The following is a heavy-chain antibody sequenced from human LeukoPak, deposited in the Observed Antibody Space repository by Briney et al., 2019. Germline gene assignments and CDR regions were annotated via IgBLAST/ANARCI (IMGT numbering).Heavy chain of an antibody. J-gene: IGHJ6*03. D-gene: IGHD6-19*01. V-gene: IGHV3-7*01. CDR3: ARDYSSGWGGYYYYYYMDV. CDR2: IKQDGSEK. Sequence: PGGSLRLSCAASGFTFGSYGMHWVRQAPGKGLEWVANIKQDGSEKYYVDSVKGRFTISRDNAKNSLYPQMNSLRAEDTAVYYCARDYSSGWGGYYYYYYMDVWGKGTTVTVSS. CDR1: GFTFGSYG.